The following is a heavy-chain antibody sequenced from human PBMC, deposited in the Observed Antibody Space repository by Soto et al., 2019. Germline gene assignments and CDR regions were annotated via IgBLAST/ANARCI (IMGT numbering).Heavy chain of an antibody. CDR2: IFVDSGGST. CDR1: GFTFSSYS. Sequence: GGSLRLSCVASGFTFSSYSMVWVRQAPGKGLEWISYIFVDSGGSTYYADSVKGRFTISRDNSKSTLYLQMNSLRAEDTALYYCAKGRSYYYYYGVDVWGQGTTVTVSS. J-gene: IGHJ6*02. V-gene: IGHV3-23*01. CDR3: AKGRSYYYYYGVDV.